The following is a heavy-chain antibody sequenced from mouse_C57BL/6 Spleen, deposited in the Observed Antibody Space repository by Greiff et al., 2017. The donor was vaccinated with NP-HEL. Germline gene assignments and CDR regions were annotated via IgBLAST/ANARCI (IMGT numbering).Heavy chain of an antibody. Sequence: QVQLQQSGAELVMPGASVKLSCKASGYTFTSYWMHWVKQRPGQGLEWIGEIDPSDSYTNYNQKFKGKSTLTVDKSSSTAYMQLSSLTSEDSAVYYCARLARWYFDVWGTGTTVTVSS. CDR3: ARLARWYFDV. V-gene: IGHV1-69*01. CDR2: IDPSDSYT. J-gene: IGHJ1*03. CDR1: GYTFTSYW. D-gene: IGHD3-1*01.